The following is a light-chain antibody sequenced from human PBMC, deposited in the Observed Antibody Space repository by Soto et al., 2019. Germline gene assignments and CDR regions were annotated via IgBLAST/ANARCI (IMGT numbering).Light chain of an antibody. V-gene: IGKV3-11*01. Sequence: EIVLTQSPATLSVSPGERATLSCRASQSVSSYLAWYQQKPGQAPRLLIYDASNRSTGIPARFSGSGSGTDFTLTISSLETEDLAVYYCQPHNNCFSTFGPGTKVDIK. CDR2: DAS. CDR1: QSVSSY. J-gene: IGKJ3*01. CDR3: QPHNNCFST.